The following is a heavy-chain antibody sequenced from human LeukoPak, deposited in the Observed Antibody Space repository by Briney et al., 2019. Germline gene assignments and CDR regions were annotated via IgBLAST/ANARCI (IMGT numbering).Heavy chain of an antibody. J-gene: IGHJ4*02. Sequence: QPGRSLRLSCAASGFTFSSYAMHWVRQAPGKGLEWVAVISYDGSNKYYADSVKGRFTISRDNSKNTLYLQMNSLRAEDTAVYYCARVYGDYVRGYFDYWGQGTLVTVSS. CDR2: ISYDGSNK. CDR1: GFTFSSYA. CDR3: ARVYGDYVRGYFDY. V-gene: IGHV3-30*04. D-gene: IGHD4-17*01.